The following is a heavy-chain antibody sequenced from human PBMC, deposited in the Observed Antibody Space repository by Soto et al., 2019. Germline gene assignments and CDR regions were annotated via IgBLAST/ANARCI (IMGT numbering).Heavy chain of an antibody. J-gene: IGHJ6*03. V-gene: IGHV1-69*08. CDR3: AREAVLDVVVPAATYYYYYYYMDV. CDR1: GGTFSSYT. CDR2: IIPILGIA. Sequence: QVQLVQSGAEVKKPGSSVKVSCKASGGTFSSYTISWVRQAPGQGLEWMGRIIPILGIANYAQKFQGRVTITADKSTSTAYMELSSLRSEDTAVYYCAREAVLDVVVPAATYYYYYYYMDVWGKGTTVTVSS. D-gene: IGHD2-2*01.